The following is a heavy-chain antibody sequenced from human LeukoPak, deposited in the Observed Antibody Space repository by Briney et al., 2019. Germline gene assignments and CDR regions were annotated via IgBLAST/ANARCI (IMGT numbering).Heavy chain of an antibody. CDR3: AREGAAAGSAEYWPPYFDY. V-gene: IGHV3-48*03. CDR2: ISSSGSTI. J-gene: IGHJ4*02. CDR1: GFTFSSYE. Sequence: GGSLRLSCAASGFTFSSYEMNWVRQAPGKGLEWVSYISSSGSTIYYADSVKGRFTISRDNAKNSLYLQMNSLRAEDTAVYYCAREGAAAGSAEYWPPYFDYWGQGTLVTVSS. D-gene: IGHD6-13*01.